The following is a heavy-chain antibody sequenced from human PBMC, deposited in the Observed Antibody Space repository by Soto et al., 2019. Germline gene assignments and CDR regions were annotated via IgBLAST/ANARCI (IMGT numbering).Heavy chain of an antibody. CDR1: GRSFSGDY. Sequence: QVQLQQWGAGLLKPSETLSLTCAVYGRSFSGDYWYWIRQPPGKGLEWMGEINHSGRTNYNPSLKSRVTTSVDTYQNPFSLQRRSVSVAGTAVYYCARAYGGHPGVFDYWGQGTLVTFYS. J-gene: IGHJ4*02. CDR2: INHSGRT. V-gene: IGHV4-34*01. CDR3: ARAYGGHPGVFDY. D-gene: IGHD4-17*01.